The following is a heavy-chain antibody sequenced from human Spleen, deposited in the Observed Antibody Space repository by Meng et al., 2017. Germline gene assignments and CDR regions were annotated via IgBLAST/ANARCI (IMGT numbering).Heavy chain of an antibody. CDR3: AKDGCYDSSGT. Sequence: QVQLVQSGAEVKKPGSSVKVTCKPSGGTFGSYAVSWVRQAPGQGLEWMGGIVPVLGTANYAQRFQGRVTITADKATGTAYMELSSLTFEDTAVYYCAKDGCYDSSGTRGQGTLVTVSS. CDR1: GGTFGSYA. D-gene: IGHD3-22*01. V-gene: IGHV1-69*10. J-gene: IGHJ4*02. CDR2: IVPVLGTA.